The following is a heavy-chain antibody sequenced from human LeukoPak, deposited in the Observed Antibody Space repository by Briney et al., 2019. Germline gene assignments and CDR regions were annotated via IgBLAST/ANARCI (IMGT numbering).Heavy chain of an antibody. CDR3: ARVEDIDY. CDR1: GFTFMNYA. V-gene: IGHV3-23*01. J-gene: IGHJ4*02. CDR2: ISGGGGT. Sequence: GGSLRLSCAASGFTFMNYAMSWVRQAPGKGLEWVSSISGGGGTHYPDSVKGRFIISRDNSKNTLYLQMNSLRAEDTAVYYCARVEDIDYWGQGTLVTVSS.